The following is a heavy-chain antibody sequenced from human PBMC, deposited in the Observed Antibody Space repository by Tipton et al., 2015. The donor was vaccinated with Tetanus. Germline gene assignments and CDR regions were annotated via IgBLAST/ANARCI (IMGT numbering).Heavy chain of an antibody. CDR3: AKAIWFGELFRGADY. CDR1: GFTFSSYG. J-gene: IGHJ4*02. Sequence: SLRLSCAASGFTFSSYGMHWVRQAPGKGLEWVAVISYDGSNKYYADSVKGRFTISRDNSKNTLYLQMNSLRAEDTAVYYCAKAIWFGELFRGADYWGQGTLVTVSS. CDR2: ISYDGSNK. D-gene: IGHD3-10*01. V-gene: IGHV3-30*18.